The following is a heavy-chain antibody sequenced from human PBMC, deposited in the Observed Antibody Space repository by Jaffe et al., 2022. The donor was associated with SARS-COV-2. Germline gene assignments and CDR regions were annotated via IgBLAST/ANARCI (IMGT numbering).Heavy chain of an antibody. CDR3: ARDIGYAFDI. D-gene: IGHD2-15*01. CDR1: GGSISSYY. V-gene: IGHV4-59*01. CDR2: IYYSGST. J-gene: IGHJ3*02. Sequence: QVQLQESGPGLVKPSETLSLTCTVSGGSISSYYWSWIRQPPGKGLEWIGYIYYSGSTNYNPSLKSRVTISVDTSKNQFSLKLSSVTAADTAVYYCARDIGYAFDIWGQGTMVTVSS.